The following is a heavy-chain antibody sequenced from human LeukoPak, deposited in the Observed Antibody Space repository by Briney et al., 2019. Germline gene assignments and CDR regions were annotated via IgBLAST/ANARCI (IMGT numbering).Heavy chain of an antibody. V-gene: IGHV4-39*07. D-gene: IGHD4-17*01. CDR2: INHSGST. CDR3: ARVWGDYYYFDY. J-gene: IGHJ4*02. CDR1: GGSISSSSYY. Sequence: PSETLSLTCTVSGGSISSSSYYWGWIRQPPGKGLEWIGEINHSGSTNYNPSLKSRVTISVDKSKNQFSLKLSSVTAADTAVYYCARVWGDYYYFDYWGQGTLVTVSS.